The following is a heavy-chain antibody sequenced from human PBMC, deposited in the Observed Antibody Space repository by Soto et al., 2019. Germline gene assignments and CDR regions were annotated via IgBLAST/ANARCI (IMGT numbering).Heavy chain of an antibody. D-gene: IGHD3-16*01. V-gene: IGHV3-23*01. J-gene: IGHJ5*01. CDR1: GFRWSNYV. Sequence: WGSLRLGCAASGFRWSNYVMSWARQAPCKGIEWVSLISATGGGTYYADSVKGRFTISRDTSHNTLYLQVYSLTAEDTALYYRAKDRRAGGNSAFYFDFWGQGAQVTVSS. CDR3: AKDRRAGGNSAFYFDF. CDR2: ISATGGGT.